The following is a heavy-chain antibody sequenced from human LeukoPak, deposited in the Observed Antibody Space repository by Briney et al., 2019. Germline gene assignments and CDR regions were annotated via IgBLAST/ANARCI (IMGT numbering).Heavy chain of an antibody. CDR2: IWCDGSNK. CDR1: GFTFSSYG. V-gene: IGHV3-33*06. J-gene: IGHJ3*02. Sequence: GGSLRLSCAASGFTFSSYGMHWVRQAPGKGLEWVAVIWCDGSNKYYADSVKGRFTISRDNSKYTLYLQMNSLRAEDTAVYYCAKELLVGTAFDIWGQGTMVTVSS. CDR3: AKELLVGTAFDI. D-gene: IGHD1-26*01.